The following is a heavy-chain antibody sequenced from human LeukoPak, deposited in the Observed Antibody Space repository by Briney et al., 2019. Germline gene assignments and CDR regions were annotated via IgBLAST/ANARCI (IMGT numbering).Heavy chain of an antibody. CDR1: GGSISSSSYY. V-gene: IGHV4-39*01. Sequence: SETLSLTCSVSGGSISSSSYYWGWIRQPPGKGLEWVGSIYYTGRTYYNPSLKSRVTISVQTSNSQFSLRLTSVTAADTAVYYCARWRGRSTLRGVVIDDAFDIWGQGTMVTVTS. CDR3: ARWRGRSTLRGVVIDDAFDI. J-gene: IGHJ3*02. D-gene: IGHD3-22*01. CDR2: IYYTGRT.